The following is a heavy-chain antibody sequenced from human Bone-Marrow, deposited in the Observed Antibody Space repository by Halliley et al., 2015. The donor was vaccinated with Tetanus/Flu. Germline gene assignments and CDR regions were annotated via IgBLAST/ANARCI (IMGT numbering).Heavy chain of an antibody. D-gene: IGHD3-3*01. J-gene: IGHJ6*02. Sequence: EWIGYISYSGSLNYNPSLKSRVTILGYTSKNQFSLNLISVTAADTAVYYCAGFGHYYFYGMDVWGQGTTVTVSS. CDR2: ISYSGSL. V-gene: IGHV4-59*01. CDR3: AGFGHYYFYGMDV.